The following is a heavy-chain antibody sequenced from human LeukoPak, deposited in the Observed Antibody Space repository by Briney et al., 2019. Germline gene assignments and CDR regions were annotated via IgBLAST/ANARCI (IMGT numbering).Heavy chain of an antibody. D-gene: IGHD3-16*01. CDR3: ARDRHYVWGSYYFDY. J-gene: IGHJ4*02. Sequence: GASVKVSCKASGYTLTSYAMHWVRQAPGQRLEWMGWINAGNGNTKYSQKFQGRVTITRDTSASTAYMDLSSLRSEDTAVYYCARDRHYVWGSYYFDYWGQGTLVTVSS. CDR2: INAGNGNT. V-gene: IGHV1-3*01. CDR1: GYTLTSYA.